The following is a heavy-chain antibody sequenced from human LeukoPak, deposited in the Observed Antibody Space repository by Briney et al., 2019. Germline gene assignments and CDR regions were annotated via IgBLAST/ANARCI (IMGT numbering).Heavy chain of an antibody. CDR1: GGTFSSYA. D-gene: IGHD3-22*01. J-gene: IGHJ4*02. CDR2: INPDTGGT. V-gene: IGHV1-2*02. Sequence: ASVKVSCKASGGTFSSYAISWVRQAPGQGLEWMGWINPDTGGTNYAQKFQGRVTMTRDTSISTAYMELSRLRSDDTAVYYCARGRPFTIIVVFPYGGRGTLVPVSS. CDR3: ARGRPFTIIVVFPY.